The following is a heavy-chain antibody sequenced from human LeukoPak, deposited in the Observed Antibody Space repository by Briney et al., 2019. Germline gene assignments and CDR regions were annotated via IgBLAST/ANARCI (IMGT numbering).Heavy chain of an antibody. CDR3: ARGAAYYYDSSGYYSTLRY. Sequence: GGSLRLSCAASGFTFSSYSMNWVRQAPGKGLEWVSSISSSSSYIYYADSVKGRFTISRDNAKNSLYLQMNSLRAEDTAVYYCARGAAYYYDSSGYYSTLRYWGQGTLVTVSS. V-gene: IGHV3-21*01. D-gene: IGHD3-22*01. J-gene: IGHJ4*02. CDR2: ISSSSSYI. CDR1: GFTFSSYS.